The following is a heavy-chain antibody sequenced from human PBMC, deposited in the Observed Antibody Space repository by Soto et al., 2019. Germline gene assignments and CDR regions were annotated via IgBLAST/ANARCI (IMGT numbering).Heavy chain of an antibody. Sequence: EVHLVESGGGLVKPGGSLRLSCAVSGFTFSSCTMNWVRQAPGKGLEWVSSISPTTSHIYYADSVKGRFTISSDNPKKSLFLQMNSLRAEDTAVYYCSGCSGGACHQNYGMDVWGQGTTVTVSS. CDR3: SGCSGGACHQNYGMDV. J-gene: IGHJ6*02. D-gene: IGHD2-15*01. V-gene: IGHV3-21*01. CDR1: GFTFSSCT. CDR2: ISPTTSHI.